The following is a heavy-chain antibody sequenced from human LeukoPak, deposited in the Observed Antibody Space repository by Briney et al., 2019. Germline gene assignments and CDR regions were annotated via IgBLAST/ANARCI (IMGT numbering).Heavy chain of an antibody. CDR2: FDPEDGET. CDR1: GYTLTELS. J-gene: IGHJ4*02. Sequence: ASVKVSCKVSGYTLTELSMHWVRQAPGKGLEWMGGFDPEDGETIYAQKFQGRVTMTEDTSTDTAHMELSSLRSEDTAVYYCATASSGWYGVDYWGQGTLVTVSS. CDR3: ATASSGWYGVDY. V-gene: IGHV1-24*01. D-gene: IGHD6-19*01.